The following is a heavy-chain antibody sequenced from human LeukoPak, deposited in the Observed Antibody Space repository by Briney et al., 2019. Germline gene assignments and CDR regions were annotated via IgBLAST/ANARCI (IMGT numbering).Heavy chain of an antibody. CDR1: GDSVSRNSGA. Sequence: SQTLSLTCDISGDSVSRNSGAWNWIRQSPSRGLEWLGRTYYRSKWYNDYAVSVKSRITINPDTSKNQFSLQLNSVTPEDTAVYYCTRAYYYDSSGSLNWFDPWGQGTLVTVSS. V-gene: IGHV6-1*01. CDR3: TRAYYYDSSGSLNWFDP. CDR2: TYYRSKWYN. J-gene: IGHJ5*02. D-gene: IGHD3-22*01.